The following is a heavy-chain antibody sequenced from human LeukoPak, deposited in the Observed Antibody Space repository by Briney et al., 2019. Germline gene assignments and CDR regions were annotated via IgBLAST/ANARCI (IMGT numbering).Heavy chain of an antibody. V-gene: IGHV3-30*04. Sequence: PGGSLRLSCAASGFTFSSYAMHWVRQAPGKGLEWVAVISYDGSNKYYADSVKGRFTISRDNSKNTLYLQMNSLRAEDTAVYHCARVLGDLWGQGTLVTVSS. D-gene: IGHD3-16*01. CDR3: ARVLGDL. J-gene: IGHJ4*02. CDR2: ISYDGSNK. CDR1: GFTFSSYA.